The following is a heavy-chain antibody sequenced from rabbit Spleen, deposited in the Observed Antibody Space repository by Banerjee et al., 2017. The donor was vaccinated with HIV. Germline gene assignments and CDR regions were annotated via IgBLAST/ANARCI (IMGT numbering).Heavy chain of an antibody. Sequence: QSLEESGGGLVKPEGSLTLTCTASGFSFSIDYFPCWVRQAPGKGLEWIACIYAGISNNDDTGYAGWAKGRFTISKTSSTTATLTITDLQPSDTGTYFCVRSVYSIIEYFNIWGPGTLVTVS. CDR3: VRSVYSIIEYFNI. CDR1: GFSFSIDYF. J-gene: IGHJ4*02. V-gene: IGHV1S40*01. D-gene: IGHD7-1*01. CDR2: IYAGISNNDDT.